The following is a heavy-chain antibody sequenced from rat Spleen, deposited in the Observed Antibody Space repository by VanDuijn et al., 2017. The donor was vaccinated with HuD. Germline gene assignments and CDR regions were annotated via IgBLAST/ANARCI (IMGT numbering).Heavy chain of an antibody. V-gene: IGHV5-31*01. Sequence: EVQLVESGGGLVQPGGSLKLSCVASGFTFTNYWMTWIRQAPGKGLEWVASINTGGGITYYRDSVKGRFTISRDNAKSTLYLQVDSLRSEDTATYYCARHGYYDGYYPYFDYWGQGVMVTVSS. D-gene: IGHD1-12*03. CDR3: ARHGYYDGYYPYFDY. CDR2: INTGGGIT. CDR1: GFTFTNYW. J-gene: IGHJ2*01.